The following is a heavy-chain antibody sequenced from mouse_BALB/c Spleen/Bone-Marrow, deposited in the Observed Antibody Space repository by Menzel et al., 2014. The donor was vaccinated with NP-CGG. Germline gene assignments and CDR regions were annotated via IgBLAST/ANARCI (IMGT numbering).Heavy chain of an antibody. Sequence: EVELMESGGGLVKPGGSLKLSCAASGFAFSSYDMSWVRQTPEKRLEWVAYISSGGGSTYYPDTVKGRFTISRDNAKNTLYLQMSSLKSEDTAMYYCARHEDGYYDAMDYWGQGTSVTVSS. CDR1: GFAFSSYD. J-gene: IGHJ4*01. V-gene: IGHV5-12-1*01. CDR2: ISSGGGST. CDR3: ARHEDGYYDAMDY. D-gene: IGHD2-3*01.